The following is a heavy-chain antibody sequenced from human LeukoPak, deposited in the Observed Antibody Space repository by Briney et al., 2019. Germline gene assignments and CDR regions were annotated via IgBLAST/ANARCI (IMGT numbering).Heavy chain of an antibody. D-gene: IGHD6-13*01. Sequence: KPSETLSLTCSVSGGSITISSYYWSWIRQTPGKGLEWIGHIYYSGSTNYNPSLKSRVTISVDTSKNQFSLKLSSVTAADTAVYFCARSAAGLSYGMDVWGQGTTVTVSS. CDR1: GGSITISSYY. V-gene: IGHV4-61*05. J-gene: IGHJ6*02. CDR2: IYYSGST. CDR3: ARSAAGLSYGMDV.